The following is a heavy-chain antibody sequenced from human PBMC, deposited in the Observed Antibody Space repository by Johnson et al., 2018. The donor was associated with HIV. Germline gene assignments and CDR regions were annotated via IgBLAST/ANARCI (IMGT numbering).Heavy chain of an antibody. CDR3: AQGGTLRAVDI. J-gene: IGHJ3*02. V-gene: IGHV3-15*01. CDR2: IKSKSDGGTT. CDR1: GFTFSNAW. Sequence: VQPVESGGGLVKPGGSLRLSCAASGFTFSNAWMNWVRQAPGKGLEWVGRIKSKSDGGTTDYAAPVIGRFTISRDDSKNTLYLQMNSLKTEDTAVYYCAQGGTLRAVDIWGQGTMVTVSS.